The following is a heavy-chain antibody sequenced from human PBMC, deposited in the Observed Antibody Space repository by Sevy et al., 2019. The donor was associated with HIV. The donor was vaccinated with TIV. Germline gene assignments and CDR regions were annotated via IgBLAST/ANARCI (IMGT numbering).Heavy chain of an antibody. CDR1: GFTFSNAW. J-gene: IGHJ3*02. CDR2: IKSKTDGGTT. V-gene: IGHV3-15*01. D-gene: IGHD6-13*01. CDR3: TLGSRIIRGNDAFDI. Sequence: GSLRLSCAASGFTFSNAWMSWVRQAPGKGLEWVGRIKSKTDGGTTDYAAPVKGRFTISRDDSKNTLYLQMNRLKTEDTAVYYCTLGSRIIRGNDAFDIWGQGTMVTVSS.